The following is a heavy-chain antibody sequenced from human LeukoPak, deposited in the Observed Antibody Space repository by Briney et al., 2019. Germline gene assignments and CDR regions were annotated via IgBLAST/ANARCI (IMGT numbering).Heavy chain of an antibody. V-gene: IGHV4-34*01. CDR1: GGSFSGYY. CDR3: AREPNYGSGIFYYYNYMDV. D-gene: IGHD3-10*01. CDR2: INHSGST. J-gene: IGHJ6*03. Sequence: PSETLSLTCAVYGGSFSGYYWSWIRQPPGKGLEWIWGINHSGSTNYNPSLKRRVTISVHPSKNQSSLQLRSVTAADTAVYYCAREPNYGSGIFYYYNYMDVWGKGTTVTVSS.